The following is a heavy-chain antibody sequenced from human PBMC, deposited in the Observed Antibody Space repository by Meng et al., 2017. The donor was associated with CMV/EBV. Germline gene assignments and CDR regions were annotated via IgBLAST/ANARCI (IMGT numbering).Heavy chain of an antibody. Sequence: GGSLRLSCAASGFTFSDSTMHWVRQASGNGLEWVGHIRNKANNYATAYAASVKGRFTISRDDSSSTTYLQLSSVKADDTAVYYCVAPSCSSTNCYAADFWGQGTLVTVSS. V-gene: IGHV3-73*01. J-gene: IGHJ4*02. D-gene: IGHD2-2*01. CDR3: VAPSCSSTNCYAADF. CDR1: GFTFSDST. CDR2: IRNKANNYAT.